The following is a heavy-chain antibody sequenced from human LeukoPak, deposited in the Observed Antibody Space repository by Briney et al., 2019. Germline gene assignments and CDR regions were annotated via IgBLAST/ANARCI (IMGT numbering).Heavy chain of an antibody. CDR3: ARRLPPSTFDI. J-gene: IGHJ3*02. V-gene: IGHV4-34*01. Sequence: SETLSLTCAVYGRSLNNYFWSWIRQPPGKGLEWIGEIHPSGSTNYNPSLKSRITISVDTSKNHFSLKLNSVTAADTAVYYCARRLPPSTFDIWGQGTMVTVSS. CDR1: GRSLNNYF. CDR2: IHPSGST.